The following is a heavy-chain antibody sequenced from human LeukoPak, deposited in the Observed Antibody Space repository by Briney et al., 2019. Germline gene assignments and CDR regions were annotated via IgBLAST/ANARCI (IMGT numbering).Heavy chain of an antibody. J-gene: IGHJ6*02. Sequence: SETLSLTCTVSGGSISSYYWSWIRQPPGKGLDWIGYIYYSGSTYYNPSLKSRVTISVDTSKNQFSLKLSSVTAADTAVYYCGAGTDHYYYYYGMDVWGQGTTVTVSS. CDR1: GGSISSYY. CDR2: IYYSGST. V-gene: IGHV4-59*04. CDR3: GAGTDHYYYYYGMDV. D-gene: IGHD6-19*01.